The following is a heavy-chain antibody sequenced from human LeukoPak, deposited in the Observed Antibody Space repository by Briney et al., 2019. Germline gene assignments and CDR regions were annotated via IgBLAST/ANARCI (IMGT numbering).Heavy chain of an antibody. CDR2: INPNSGGT. D-gene: IGHD5-18*01. Sequence: ASVKVSCKASGYTFTSYYMHWVRQAPGQGLEWMGWINPNSGGTNYAQKFQGRVTMTRDTSISTAYMELSRLRSDDTAVYYCARGGYSYGLNDAFDIWGQGTMVTVSS. J-gene: IGHJ3*02. V-gene: IGHV1-2*02. CDR1: GYTFTSYY. CDR3: ARGGYSYGLNDAFDI.